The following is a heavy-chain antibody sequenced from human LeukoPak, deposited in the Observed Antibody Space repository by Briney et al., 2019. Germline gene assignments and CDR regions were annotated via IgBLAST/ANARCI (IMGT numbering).Heavy chain of an antibody. CDR2: IYSGGST. Sequence: PGGSLRLSCAASGFTVSSNYMSWVRQAPGKGLEWVSAIYSGGSTYYSDSVKGRFTISRDNSKNTLYLQMNSLRAEDTAVYYCARSRIQRFDYWGQGTLVTVSS. J-gene: IGHJ4*02. CDR1: GFTVSSNY. CDR3: ARSRIQRFDY. V-gene: IGHV3-66*02. D-gene: IGHD5-18*01.